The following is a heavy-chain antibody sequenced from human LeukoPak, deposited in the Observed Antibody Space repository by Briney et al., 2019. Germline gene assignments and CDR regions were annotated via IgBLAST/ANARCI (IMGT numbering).Heavy chain of an antibody. J-gene: IGHJ4*02. CDR1: EFDFSSHA. D-gene: IGHD4-17*01. V-gene: IGHV3-23*01. CDR3: ANEIRPNDY. Sequence: GGSLRLSCAASEFDFSSHAMTWVRQAPGKGLEWVSAISISGSKTYYADSVKGRITISRDNSKNTLYLQMNSLRAEDTAVYYCANEIRPNDYWGQGTQVTVSS. CDR2: ISISGSKT.